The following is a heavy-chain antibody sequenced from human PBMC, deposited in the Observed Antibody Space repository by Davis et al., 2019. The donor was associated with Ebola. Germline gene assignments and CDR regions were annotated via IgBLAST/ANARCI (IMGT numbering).Heavy chain of an antibody. V-gene: IGHV4-34*01. CDR2: INHSGST. CDR1: GGSFSGYY. CDR3: ARGGRNCSGGSCYSDWFDP. Sequence: MPSETLSLTCAVYGGSFSGYYWSWIRQPPGKGLEWIGEINHSGSTNYNPSLKSRVTISVDTSKNQFSLKLSAVTAADTAVYYCARGGRNCSGGSCYSDWFDPWGQGTLVTVSS. D-gene: IGHD2-15*01. J-gene: IGHJ5*02.